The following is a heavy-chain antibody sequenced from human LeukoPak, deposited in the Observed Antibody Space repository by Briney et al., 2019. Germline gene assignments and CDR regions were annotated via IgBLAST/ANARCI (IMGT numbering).Heavy chain of an antibody. CDR2: IQYDGYNK. CDR3: AKDGVIAPGLLLPDYAWKPSRRRPTPPFDY. V-gene: IGHV3-30*02. Sequence: GGSLRLSCAASGFTFNSYGMHWVRQAPGKGLEWVAFIQYDGYNKYYADSVKGRFTISRDNSKNSLFLQMNSLRTEDTALYYCAKDGVIAPGLLLPDYAWKPSRRRPTPPFDYCGQGTLVTVSS. CDR1: GFTFNSYG. J-gene: IGHJ4*02. D-gene: IGHD3-16*01.